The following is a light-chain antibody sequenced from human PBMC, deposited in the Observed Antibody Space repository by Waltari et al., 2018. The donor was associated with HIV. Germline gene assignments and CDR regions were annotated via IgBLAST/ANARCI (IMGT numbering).Light chain of an antibody. CDR1: QGISDF. CDR2: AAS. J-gene: IGKJ4*01. Sequence: MTQSPSSLSASTGDRVSITCRASQGISDFLAWYQQRPGKPPKLLIYAASTLQSGVPSRFSGAGSGTDFTLTISCLQPEDFATYYCQHYYDYPLTFGGGTKVEIK. CDR3: QHYYDYPLT. V-gene: IGKV1-8*01.